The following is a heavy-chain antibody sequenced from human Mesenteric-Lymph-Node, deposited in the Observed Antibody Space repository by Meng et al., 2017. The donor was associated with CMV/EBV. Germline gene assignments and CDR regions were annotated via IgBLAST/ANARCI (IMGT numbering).Heavy chain of an antibody. CDR2: IRYDGSNK. Sequence: GESLKISCAASGFTFSSYWMSWVRQAPGKGLEWVAFIRYDGSNKYYADSVKGRFTISRDNSKNTLYLQMNSLRAEDTAVYYCAKGSPYYDFWSGYYTGSEDFDYWGQGTLVTVSS. D-gene: IGHD3-3*01. CDR3: AKGSPYYDFWSGYYTGSEDFDY. V-gene: IGHV3-30*02. CDR1: GFTFSSYW. J-gene: IGHJ4*02.